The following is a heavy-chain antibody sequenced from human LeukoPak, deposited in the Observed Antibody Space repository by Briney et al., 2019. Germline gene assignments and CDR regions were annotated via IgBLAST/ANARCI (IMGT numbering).Heavy chain of an antibody. CDR2: IIPILGIA. CDR3: ATGRDCSGGSCYSDWFDP. D-gene: IGHD2-15*01. V-gene: IGHV1-69*04. J-gene: IGHJ5*02. CDR1: GGTFSSYA. Sequence: PGASVKVSCKASGGTFSSYAISWVRQAPGQGLEWMGRIIPILGIANYAQKFQGRVTITADKSTSTAYMELSSLRSEDTAVYYCATGRDCSGGSCYSDWFDPWGQGTLVTVSS.